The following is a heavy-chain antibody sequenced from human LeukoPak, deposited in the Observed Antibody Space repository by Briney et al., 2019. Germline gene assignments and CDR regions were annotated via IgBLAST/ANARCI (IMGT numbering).Heavy chain of an antibody. D-gene: IGHD3-10*01. J-gene: IGHJ4*02. Sequence: GGSLSLSCSASGFTFSGYSMNWVRQAPGKGLEWVSYISSSGSTIYYADSVKGRFTISRDNAKNSLYLQMNSLRAEDTAVYYCARDHYGSGSYYYFDYWGQGTLVTVSS. CDR2: ISSSGSTI. CDR1: GFTFSGYS. V-gene: IGHV3-48*04. CDR3: ARDHYGSGSYYYFDY.